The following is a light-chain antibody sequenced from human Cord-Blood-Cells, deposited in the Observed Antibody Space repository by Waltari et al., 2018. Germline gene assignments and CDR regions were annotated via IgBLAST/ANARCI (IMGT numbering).Light chain of an antibody. CDR1: SRDVGGYTL. Sequence: QSALTQPASVSGSPGQPITIPCTGTSRDVGGYTLVSWYQQPPGQAPKLMIYEVSKRPSGVSNRFSGSKSGNTGSLTISGLQAEDEADYYCCSYAGSSTYVFGTGTKVTVL. CDR2: EVS. J-gene: IGLJ1*01. CDR3: CSYAGSSTYV. V-gene: IGLV2-23*02.